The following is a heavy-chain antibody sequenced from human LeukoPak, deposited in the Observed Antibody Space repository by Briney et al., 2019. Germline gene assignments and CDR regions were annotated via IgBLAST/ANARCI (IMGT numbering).Heavy chain of an antibody. D-gene: IGHD3-10*01. J-gene: IGHJ4*02. CDR3: AKAASYYYGSGSYYLFDY. CDR1: GFTFSSYA. CDR2: ISGSGGST. Sequence: PGGSLRLSCAASGFTFSSYAMSWVRQAPGKGLEWVLAISGSGGSTYYADSAKGRFTISRDNSKNTLYLQMNSLRAEDTAVYYCAKAASYYYGSGSYYLFDYWGQGTLVTVSS. V-gene: IGHV3-23*01.